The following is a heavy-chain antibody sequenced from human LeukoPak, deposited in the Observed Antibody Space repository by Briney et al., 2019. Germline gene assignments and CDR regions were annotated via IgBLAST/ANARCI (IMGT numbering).Heavy chain of an antibody. J-gene: IGHJ5*02. V-gene: IGHV1-69*04. CDR3: ARTYYDGSGTQGNWFDP. D-gene: IGHD3-10*01. CDR1: GGTFSSYA. CDR2: IIPILGIA. Sequence: ASVKVSCKASGGTFSSYAISWVRQAPGQGLEWMGRIIPILGIANYAQKFQGRVTITADKSTSTAYMELSSLRSEDTAVYYCARTYYDGSGTQGNWFDPWGQGTLVTVSS.